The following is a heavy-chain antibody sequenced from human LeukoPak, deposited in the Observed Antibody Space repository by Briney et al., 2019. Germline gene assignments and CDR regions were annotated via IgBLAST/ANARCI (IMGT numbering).Heavy chain of an antibody. D-gene: IGHD5-18*01. CDR3: ARDMSISYSYGNFDY. Sequence: GGSLRLSCAASGFTFSSYAMHWVRQAPGKGLEWVAVISYDGSNKYYADSVKGRFTISRDNSKNTLYLQMNSLRAEDTAVYYRARDMSISYSYGNFDYWGQGTLVTVSS. J-gene: IGHJ4*02. V-gene: IGHV3-30-3*01. CDR1: GFTFSSYA. CDR2: ISYDGSNK.